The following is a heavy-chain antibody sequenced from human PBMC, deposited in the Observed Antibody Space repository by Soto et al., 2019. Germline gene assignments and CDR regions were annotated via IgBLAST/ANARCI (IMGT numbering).Heavy chain of an antibody. CDR3: ARERTTFTLTHDAFDI. Sequence: QVQLVQSGSEVKKPGSSVMFSCKASGGTFSSYAISWVRQAPGQGLEWRGGIIPIFGTANYAQKFQGRVTITADESTSTAYMELSSLRSEDTAVYYCARERTTFTLTHDAFDIWGQGTMVTVSS. J-gene: IGHJ3*02. CDR1: GGTFSSYA. D-gene: IGHD4-17*01. CDR2: IIPIFGTA. V-gene: IGHV1-69*01.